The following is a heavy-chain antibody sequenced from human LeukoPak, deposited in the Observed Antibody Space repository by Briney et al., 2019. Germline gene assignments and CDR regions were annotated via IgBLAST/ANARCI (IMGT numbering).Heavy chain of an antibody. Sequence: GGSLRLSCAASGFTFSSYGLNWDRQAPGEGLEWVSYVSPSSTTIYYADSVKGRFTISRDNAKNSLYLQMNSLRAEDTAVYYCAREHTPYGSGCTAAYWGQGTLVTVSS. CDR2: VSPSSTTI. CDR3: AREHTPYGSGCTAAY. D-gene: IGHD6-19*01. J-gene: IGHJ4*02. V-gene: IGHV3-48*01. CDR1: GFTFSSYG.